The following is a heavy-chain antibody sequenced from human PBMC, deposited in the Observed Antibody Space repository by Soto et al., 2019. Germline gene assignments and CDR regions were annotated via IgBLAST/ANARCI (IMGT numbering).Heavy chain of an antibody. J-gene: IGHJ6*02. CDR1: GYTFTGYY. CDR3: ARGGDANRYYYYGMDV. CDR2: INPNSGGT. V-gene: IGHV1-2*04. Sequence: SVKVSCKASGYTFTGYYMHWVRQAPGQGLEWMGWINPNSGGTNYAQKFQGWVTMTRDTSISTAYMELSRLRSDDTAVYYCARGGDANRYYYYGMDVWGQGTTVTVSS.